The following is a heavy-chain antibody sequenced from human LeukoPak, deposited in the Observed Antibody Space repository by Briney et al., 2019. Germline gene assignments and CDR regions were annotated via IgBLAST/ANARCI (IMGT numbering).Heavy chain of an antibody. Sequence: PGGPLRLSCAASGFTFSNYWMNWVRQAPGKGLEWVSSISGSSSDIYYADSVKGRFTISRDNAKKSLYLQMNSLRDDDTAMYYCTREGGWDYWGQGTLVTVSS. CDR3: TREGGWDY. J-gene: IGHJ4*02. CDR2: ISGSSSDI. D-gene: IGHD2-15*01. V-gene: IGHV3-21*01. CDR1: GFTFSNYW.